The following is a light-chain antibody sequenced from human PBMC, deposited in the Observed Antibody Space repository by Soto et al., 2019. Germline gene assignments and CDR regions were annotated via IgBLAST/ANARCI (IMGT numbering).Light chain of an antibody. CDR1: QSVSSND. V-gene: IGKV3-20*01. J-gene: IGKJ2*01. CDR3: QQYGDQHTYT. CDR2: GAS. Sequence: EIVLTQSPGTLSLSPGERATLSCRASQSVSSNDLAWYQQKPGQPPRLLIHGASTRATGIPDRFSGSGSGTAFALTISKPEHEEFAEYWRQQYGDQHTYTLGKGNKQDIK.